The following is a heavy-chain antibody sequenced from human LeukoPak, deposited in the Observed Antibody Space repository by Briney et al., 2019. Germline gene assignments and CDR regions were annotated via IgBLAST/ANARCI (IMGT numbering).Heavy chain of an antibody. CDR3: ASGLNYYYGMDV. CDR2: IYTSGST. CDR1: GGSISSYY. V-gene: IGHV4-4*07. J-gene: IGHJ6*02. Sequence: SETLSLTCTVSGGSISSYYWNWIRQPAGKRLEWIGRIYTSGSTKYNSSLKSRVTMSVDTSRNQFSLKMSSVTAADTAVYYCASGLNYYYGMDVWGQGTTVTVSS.